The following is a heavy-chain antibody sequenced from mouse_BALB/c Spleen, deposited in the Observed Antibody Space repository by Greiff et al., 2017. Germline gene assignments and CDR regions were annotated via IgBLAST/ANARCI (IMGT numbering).Heavy chain of an antibody. CDR2: IDPENGNT. D-gene: IGHD2-10*02. J-gene: IGHJ1*01. Sequence: VQLQQSGPELVKPGASVKVSCKASGYSFTDYNMYWVKQSHGKSLEWIGWIDPENGNTIYDPKFQGKASITADTSSNTAYLQLSSLTSEDTAVYYCAPYGNHWYFDVWGAGTTVTVSS. CDR3: APYGNHWYFDV. V-gene: IGHV1S135*01. CDR1: GYSFTDYN.